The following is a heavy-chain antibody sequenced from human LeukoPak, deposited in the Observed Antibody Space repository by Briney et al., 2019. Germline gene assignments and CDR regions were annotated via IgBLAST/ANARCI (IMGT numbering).Heavy chain of an antibody. D-gene: IGHD1-26*01. J-gene: IGHJ4*02. Sequence: GGSLRLSCAASGFTLSDYSMNWVRQAPGKGLEWVSYISSSSSTIFYAASEKGRFTISRDNAKNSLYLQMGSLRAEDTAVYYCASRVGALEYWGQGTLVTVSS. V-gene: IGHV3-48*01. CDR3: ASRVGALEY. CDR1: GFTLSDYS. CDR2: ISSSSSTI.